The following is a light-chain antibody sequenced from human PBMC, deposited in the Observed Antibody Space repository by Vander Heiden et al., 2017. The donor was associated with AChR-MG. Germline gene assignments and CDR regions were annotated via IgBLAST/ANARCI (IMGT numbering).Light chain of an antibody. CDR2: DAA. V-gene: IGKV3-11*01. Sequence: ILLTPSPATLSLSPGERPPLPCRASPSVGSYLAWYQQKPGQAPRLLIYDAADRATGIPARFSGSGSGTDFTLTISSLEPEDVAVYYCQQRRTFGRGTKVEIK. CDR1: PSVGSY. CDR3: QQRRT. J-gene: IGKJ1*01.